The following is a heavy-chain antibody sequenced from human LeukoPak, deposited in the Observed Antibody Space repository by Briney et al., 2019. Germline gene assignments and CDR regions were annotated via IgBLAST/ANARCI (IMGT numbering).Heavy chain of an antibody. CDR2: INPSGGST. CDR3: ARVYSSSSGWFDP. CDR1: GYTFTIYY. D-gene: IGHD6-6*01. Sequence: ASVKVSCKTSGYTFTIYYIHWVRQAPGQGLEWMGIINPSGGSTSYAQKFQGRVTMTRDMSTSTVYMELSSLRSEDTAVYYCARVYSSSSGWFDPWGQGTLVTVSS. V-gene: IGHV1-46*01. J-gene: IGHJ5*02.